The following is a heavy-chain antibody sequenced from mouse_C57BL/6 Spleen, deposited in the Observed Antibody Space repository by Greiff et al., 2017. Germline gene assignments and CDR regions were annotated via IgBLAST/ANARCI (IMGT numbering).Heavy chain of an antibody. CDR3: ARGYEGGLRGNFDY. D-gene: IGHD1-1*01. V-gene: IGHV1-18*01. J-gene: IGHJ2*01. CDR2: INPNNGGT. CDR1: GYTFTDYN. Sequence: VQLKESGPELVKPGASVKIPCKASGYTFTDYNMDWVKQSHGKSLEWIGDINPNNGGTIYNQKFKGKATLTVDKSSSTAYMELRSLTSEDTAVYYCARGYEGGLRGNFDYWGQGTTLTVSS.